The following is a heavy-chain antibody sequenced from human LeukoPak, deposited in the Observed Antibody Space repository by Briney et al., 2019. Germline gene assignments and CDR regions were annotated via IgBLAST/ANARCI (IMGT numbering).Heavy chain of an antibody. CDR2: IIPIFGTA. V-gene: IGHV1-69*05. J-gene: IGHJ4*02. CDR1: GGTFSSYA. D-gene: IGHD3-10*01. CDR3: ARDALFYYGSGNYFDY. Sequence: SSVKVSCKASGGTFSSYAISWVRQAPGQGLEWMGRIIPIFGTANYAQKFQGRVTITTDESTSTAYMELSSLRSEDTAVYYCARDALFYYGSGNYFDYWGQRTLVTVSS.